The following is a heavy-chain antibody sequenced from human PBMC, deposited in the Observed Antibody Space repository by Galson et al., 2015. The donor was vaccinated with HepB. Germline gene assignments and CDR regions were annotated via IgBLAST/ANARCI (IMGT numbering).Heavy chain of an antibody. CDR1: GGSISSSSYY. V-gene: IGHV4-39*07. CDR3: ARVPRRGSSWLPFDY. Sequence: ETLSLTCTVSGGSISSSSYYWGWIRQPPGKGLEWIGSIYYSGSTYYNPSLKSRVTISVDTSKNQFSLKLSSVTAADTAVYYCARVPRRGSSWLPFDYWGQGTLVTVSS. D-gene: IGHD6-13*01. CDR2: IYYSGST. J-gene: IGHJ4*02.